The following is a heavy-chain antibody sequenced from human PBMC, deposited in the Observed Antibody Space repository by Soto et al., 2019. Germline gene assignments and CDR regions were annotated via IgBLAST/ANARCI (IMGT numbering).Heavy chain of an antibody. Sequence: QVQLQESGPGLVKPSETLSLTCTFSGGSISSYYWSWIRQPPGKGLEWIGYIYYSGSTDYDPSLKSRVTISVDTSKNQFSLKLSSVTAADTAVYYCARRWGTYFDFWGQGTLVTVSS. CDR3: ARRWGTYFDF. CDR1: GGSISSYY. V-gene: IGHV4-59*01. CDR2: IYYSGST. J-gene: IGHJ4*02. D-gene: IGHD7-27*01.